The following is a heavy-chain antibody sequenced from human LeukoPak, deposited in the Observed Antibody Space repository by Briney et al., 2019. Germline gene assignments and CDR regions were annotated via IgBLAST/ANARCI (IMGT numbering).Heavy chain of an antibody. J-gene: IGHJ4*02. CDR2: ISAYNGNT. D-gene: IGHD3-3*01. V-gene: IGHV1-18*01. CDR3: ARGVFWSAYSVTIPHY. CDR1: GYTFTSYG. Sequence: GASVKVSCRASGYTFTSYGISWVRQAPGQGLEWMGWISAYNGNTNYAQKLQGRVTMTTDTSTSTAYMELSRLRSDDTAVYYCARGVFWSAYSVTIPHYWGQGTLVTVSS.